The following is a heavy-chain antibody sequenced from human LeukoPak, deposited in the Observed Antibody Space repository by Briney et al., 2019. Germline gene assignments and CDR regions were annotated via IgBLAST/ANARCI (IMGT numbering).Heavy chain of an antibody. CDR1: GFTFSSYA. Sequence: GSLRLSCAASGFTFSSYAMHWVRQAPGKGLEWVAVLSYDGSNKYYADSVKGRFTISRDNSKNTLYLQMNSLRAEDTAVYYCARDAADTAMGTGLFDYWGQGTLVTVSS. J-gene: IGHJ4*02. CDR2: LSYDGSNK. V-gene: IGHV3-30-3*01. CDR3: ARDAADTAMGTGLFDY. D-gene: IGHD5-18*01.